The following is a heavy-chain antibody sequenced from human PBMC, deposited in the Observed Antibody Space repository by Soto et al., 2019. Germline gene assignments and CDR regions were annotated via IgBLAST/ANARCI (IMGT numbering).Heavy chain of an antibody. Sequence: ASVKVSCKASGYTFTSYAMHWVRQAPVQRNEWMGWINAGNGNTKYSQKFQGRVTITRDTSASTAYMELSSLRSEDTAVYYCAIGVGSYDILAGSPDWFDPWGQGTLVTVSS. D-gene: IGHD3-9*01. CDR3: AIGVGSYDILAGSPDWFDP. V-gene: IGHV1-3*01. J-gene: IGHJ5*02. CDR1: GYTFTSYA. CDR2: INAGNGNT.